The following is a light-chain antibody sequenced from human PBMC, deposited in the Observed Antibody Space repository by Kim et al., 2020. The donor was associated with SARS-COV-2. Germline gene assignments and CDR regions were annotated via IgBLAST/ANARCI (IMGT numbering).Light chain of an antibody. CDR2: DAS. CDR1: QSVGVF. Sequence: SLSPGEGATLSCRASQSVGVFLAWYQQRPGQAPRLHIYDASKRATGIPTRFSGSGSGTDFTLTVSTLEPEDFALYYCQRSSWPITFGQGTRLEIK. CDR3: QRSSWPIT. J-gene: IGKJ5*01. V-gene: IGKV3-11*01.